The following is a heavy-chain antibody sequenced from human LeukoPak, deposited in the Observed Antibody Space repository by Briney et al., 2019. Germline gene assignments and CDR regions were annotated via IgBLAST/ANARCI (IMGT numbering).Heavy chain of an antibody. V-gene: IGHV4-61*02. CDR3: ARASYYYMDV. CDR1: GGSISSGNYY. CDR2: IYASGST. Sequence: SETLSLTCTVSGGSISSGNYYWNWIRQPAGKGLEWIGRIYASGSTNYNPSLKSRVTISVDTSKNQFSLKLSSVTAADTAVYYCARASYYYMDVWGKGTTVTVSS. D-gene: IGHD3-16*01. J-gene: IGHJ6*03.